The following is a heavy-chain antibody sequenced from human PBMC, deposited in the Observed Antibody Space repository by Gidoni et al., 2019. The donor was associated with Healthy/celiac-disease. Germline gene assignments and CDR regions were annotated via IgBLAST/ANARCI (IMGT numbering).Heavy chain of an antibody. CDR2: ISSSGSTI. V-gene: IGHV3-11*01. CDR3: ARRADSSSWSVNWFDP. CDR1: GFPFSDYY. D-gene: IGHD6-13*01. Sequence: QVQLVESGGGLVTPGGSLRLSCAASGFPFSDYYMSWIRQAPGKGLEWVSYISSSGSTIYYADSMKGRFTISRDNAKNALYLQMNSLRAEDTAVYYCARRADSSSWSVNWFDPWGQGTLVTVSS. J-gene: IGHJ5*02.